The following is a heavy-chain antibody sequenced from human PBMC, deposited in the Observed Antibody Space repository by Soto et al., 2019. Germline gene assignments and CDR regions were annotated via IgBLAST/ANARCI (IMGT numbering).Heavy chain of an antibody. CDR1: GVTFSSYA. V-gene: IGHV1-69*13. CDR2: IIPIFGTA. CDR3: ARELNYDFWSGSDGMDV. D-gene: IGHD3-3*01. J-gene: IGHJ6*02. Sequence: SVKVSCKASGVTFSSYAISWVRQAPGQGLEWKGGIIPIFGTANYAQKFQGRVTITADESTSTAYMELSSLRSEDTAVYYCARELNYDFWSGSDGMDVWGQGTTVTVSS.